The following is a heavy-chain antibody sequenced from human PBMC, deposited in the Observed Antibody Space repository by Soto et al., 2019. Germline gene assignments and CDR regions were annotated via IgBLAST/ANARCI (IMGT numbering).Heavy chain of an antibody. Sequence: QVQLQESGPGLVKPSQTLSLTCTVSGGSISSGDYYWSWIRQPPGKGLEWIGYIYYSGSTYYNPSLKSRVTISVDTSKNQFALKLSSVTAADTAGYYWARELVSRGANFDYWGQGTLVTVSS. CDR3: ARELVSRGANFDY. D-gene: IGHD2-8*01. CDR1: GGSISSGDYY. CDR2: IYYSGST. V-gene: IGHV4-30-4*01. J-gene: IGHJ4*02.